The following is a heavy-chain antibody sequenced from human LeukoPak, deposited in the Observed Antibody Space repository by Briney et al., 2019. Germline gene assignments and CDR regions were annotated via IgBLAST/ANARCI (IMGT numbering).Heavy chain of an antibody. V-gene: IGHV3-7*01. CDR3: ASYSNYGWFDP. Sequence: GGSLRLSCAASGFTFSSYWMSWVRQAPGKGLEWVANIKQDGSEKYYVDSVKGRFTISRDNAKNSLYLQMNSLRAEDTAVYYCASYSNYGWFDPWGRGTLVTVSS. J-gene: IGHJ5*02. CDR2: IKQDGSEK. D-gene: IGHD4-11*01. CDR1: GFTFSSYW.